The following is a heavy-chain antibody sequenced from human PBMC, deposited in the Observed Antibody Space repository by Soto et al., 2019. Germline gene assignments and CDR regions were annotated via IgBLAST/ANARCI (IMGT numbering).Heavy chain of an antibody. Sequence: EVQLVESGGGLVQPGGSLRLSCAASGFTFSSHWMSWVRQAPGKGLEWVANIKEDGTEKYYVGSVKGRFTISRDNAKNSLYLQMSSLRAEDTAVYYCASVTWAYDYVWGRYFDYWGQGFLVTVSS. J-gene: IGHJ4*02. CDR1: GFTFSSHW. D-gene: IGHD3-16*01. CDR2: IKEDGTEK. V-gene: IGHV3-7*01. CDR3: ASVTWAYDYVWGRYFDY.